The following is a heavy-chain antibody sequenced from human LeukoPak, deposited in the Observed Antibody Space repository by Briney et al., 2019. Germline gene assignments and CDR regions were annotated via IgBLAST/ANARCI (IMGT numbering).Heavy chain of an antibody. J-gene: IGHJ4*02. Sequence: PGGSLRLSCAASGFTFSSYAMHWVRQAPGKGLEWVAVISYDGSNKYYADSVKGRFTISRDNSKNTLYLQMNSLRAEDTAVYYCASQRITMIGGLDYWGQGTLVTVSS. CDR2: ISYDGSNK. CDR1: GFTFSSYA. CDR3: ASQRITMIGGLDY. D-gene: IGHD3-22*01. V-gene: IGHV3-30*04.